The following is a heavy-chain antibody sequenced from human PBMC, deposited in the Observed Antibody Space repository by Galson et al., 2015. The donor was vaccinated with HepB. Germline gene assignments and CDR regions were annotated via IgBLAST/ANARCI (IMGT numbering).Heavy chain of an antibody. D-gene: IGHD6-13*01. Sequence: SVKVSCKASGYSFSNFAMQWVRQAPGQRLEWMGWINTGNGNTQYSQRFQGRVTFTRDTSASTAYMELSSLTSEDTAVYYCSKTVPSAGLLTFDSWGQGTLVTVSS. CDR2: INTGNGNT. CDR3: SKTVPSAGLLTFDS. J-gene: IGHJ5*01. V-gene: IGHV1-3*04. CDR1: GYSFSNFA.